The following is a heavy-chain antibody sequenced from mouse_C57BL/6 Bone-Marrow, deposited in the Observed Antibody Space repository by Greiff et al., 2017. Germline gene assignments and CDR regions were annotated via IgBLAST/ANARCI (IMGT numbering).Heavy chain of an antibody. V-gene: IGHV3-6*01. CDR1: GYSITSGYY. D-gene: IGHD2-3*01. J-gene: IGHJ3*01. CDR3: AGDGYYVWIAY. CDR2: ISYDGSN. Sequence: VQLKAPGPGLVKPSQSLSLTCSVTGYSITSGYYWNWIRQFPGNKLEWMGYISYDGSNNYNPSLTNRISITRDTSKNQFFLKLNSVTTEDTATYYCAGDGYYVWIAYWGQGTLVTVSA.